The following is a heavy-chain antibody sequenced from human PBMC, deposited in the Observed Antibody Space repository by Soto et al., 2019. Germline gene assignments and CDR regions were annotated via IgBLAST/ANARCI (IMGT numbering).Heavy chain of an antibody. CDR2: IWYDGSNK. Sequence: QVQLVESGGGVVQPGRSLRLSCAASGFTFSSYGMHWVRQASGKGLEWVAVIWYDGSNKYYADSVKGRFTISRDNSKNTLYLQMNSLRAEDTAVYYCARNAGFGELSNFDYWGQGTLVTVSS. V-gene: IGHV3-33*01. CDR1: GFTFSSYG. D-gene: IGHD3-10*01. J-gene: IGHJ4*02. CDR3: ARNAGFGELSNFDY.